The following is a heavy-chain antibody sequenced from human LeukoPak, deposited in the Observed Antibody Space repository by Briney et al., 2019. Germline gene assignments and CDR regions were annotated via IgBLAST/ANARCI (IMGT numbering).Heavy chain of an antibody. D-gene: IGHD6-13*01. CDR2: NNHSGST. CDR1: GGSFRGYY. CDR3: ARDESSSWYMDV. Sequence: SETLSLTCAVYGGSFRGYYWSWIRQPPGKGLEWIGENNHSGSTNYNPPLKSRVTISVDTSKNQFSLKLSSVTAADTAVYYCARDESSSWYMDVWGKGTTVTVSS. J-gene: IGHJ6*03. V-gene: IGHV4-34*01.